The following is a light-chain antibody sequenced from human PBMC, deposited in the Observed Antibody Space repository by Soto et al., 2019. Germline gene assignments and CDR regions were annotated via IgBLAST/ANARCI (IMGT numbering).Light chain of an antibody. V-gene: IGLV2-14*03. CDR2: DVT. CDR1: SSDIGGYDY. CDR3: SSYTSSYSLI. Sequence: QSVLTQFASVSGSPGQSITISCTGTSSDIGGYDYVSWYQVHPGKAPKLWVYDVTNRPSGVSDRFSGSKSGSTASLTISGLQAEDEADYYCSSYTSSYSLIFGGGTQLTVL. J-gene: IGLJ2*01.